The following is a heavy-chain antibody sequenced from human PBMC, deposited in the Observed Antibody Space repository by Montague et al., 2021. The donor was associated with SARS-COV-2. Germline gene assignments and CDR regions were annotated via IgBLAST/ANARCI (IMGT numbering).Heavy chain of an antibody. D-gene: IGHD2-2*01. CDR2: INHSGST. CDR1: CGSFSGYY. CDR3: TREGYQVLWSDYYYYGMDV. Sequence: SETLSLTCAVYCGSFSGYYWSWIRQPPGKGLEWIGEINHSGSTNYNPSLKSRVTISVVTSKNQFSLKLGSVTAADTAVYYCTREGYQVLWSDYYYYGMDVWGQGTTVTVSS. V-gene: IGHV4-34*01. J-gene: IGHJ6*02.